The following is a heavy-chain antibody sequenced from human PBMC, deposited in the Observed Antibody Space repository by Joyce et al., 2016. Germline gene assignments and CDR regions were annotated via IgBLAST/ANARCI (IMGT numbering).Heavy chain of an antibody. V-gene: IGHV3-9*01. J-gene: IGHJ4*02. CDR2: ISWDSGSI. Sequence: EVQLVESGGGLVQPGRSLRLSCAASGFTFDDYAMHWVRQAPGKGLEWVACISWDSGSIGYGDSVKGRFTISRDNAKNSLHLQMNSLRPEDTPLYYCAKDSHVEMATTGFFDKWGQGTLVTVSS. CDR1: GFTFDDYA. CDR3: AKDSHVEMATTGFFDK. D-gene: IGHD5-24*01.